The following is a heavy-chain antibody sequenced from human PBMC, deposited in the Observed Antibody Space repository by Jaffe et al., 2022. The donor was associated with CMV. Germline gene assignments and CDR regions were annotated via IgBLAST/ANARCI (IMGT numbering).Heavy chain of an antibody. V-gene: IGHV4-61*01. CDR2: IYYSGST. D-gene: IGHD4-17*01. CDR1: GGSVSSGSYY. CDR3: ARDRYTTGFDY. J-gene: IGHJ4*02. Sequence: QVQLQESGPGLVKPSETLSLTCTVSGGSVSSGSYYWSWIRQPPGKGLEWIGYIYYSGSTNYNPSLKSRVTISVDTSKNQFSLKLSSVTAADTAVYYCARDRYTTGFDYWGQGTLVTVSS.